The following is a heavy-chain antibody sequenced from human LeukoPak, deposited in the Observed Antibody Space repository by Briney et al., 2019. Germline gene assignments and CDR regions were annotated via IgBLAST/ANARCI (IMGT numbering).Heavy chain of an antibody. V-gene: IGHV4-59*01. J-gene: IGHJ2*01. CDR1: GGSISSYY. CDR2: IYYSGST. Sequence: SETLSLTCTVSGGSISSYYWSWIRQPPGKGLEWIGYIYYSGSTNYNPSLKSRVTISVDTSKNQFSLKLSSVTAADTAVYYCAGSGSHWNWYFDLWGRGTLVTVSS. CDR3: AGSGSHWNWYFDL. D-gene: IGHD3-10*01.